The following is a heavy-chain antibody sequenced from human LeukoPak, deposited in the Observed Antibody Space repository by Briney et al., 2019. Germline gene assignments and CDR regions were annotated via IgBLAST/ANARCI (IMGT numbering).Heavy chain of an antibody. CDR3: ARWGNLGYCSCGNCYYFDY. V-gene: IGHV1-46*01. D-gene: IGHD2-15*01. CDR2: INPSGGSI. Sequence: SVKVSCKASGYIFTSYYMHWVRQAPGQGLEWMGIINPSGGSISYAQKVLGRATMTRHTSTSTIYMELSSLRSEDTAVYYCARWGNLGYCSCGNCYYFDYWGQGTMDTVSS. CDR1: GYIFTSYY. J-gene: IGHJ4*02.